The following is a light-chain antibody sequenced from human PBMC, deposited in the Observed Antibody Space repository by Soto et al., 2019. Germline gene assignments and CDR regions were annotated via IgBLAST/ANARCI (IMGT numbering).Light chain of an antibody. J-gene: IGKJ4*01. CDR2: WAS. Sequence: DIVMTQSPDSLAVSLGERATVNCKSSQRVLSIYNNKNSLAWYQQKPGQPPKLLIYWASTRESGVPDRFSGSGSGTDFTLSISSLQAEDVAVYYCQQYSNTSVTFCGGTKVDIK. V-gene: IGKV4-1*01. CDR1: QRVLSIYNNKNS. CDR3: QQYSNTSVT.